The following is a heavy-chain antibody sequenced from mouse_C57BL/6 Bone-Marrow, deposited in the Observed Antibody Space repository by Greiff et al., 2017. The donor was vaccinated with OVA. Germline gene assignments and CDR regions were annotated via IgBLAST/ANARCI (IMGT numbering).Heavy chain of an antibody. CDR2: IHPNSGST. V-gene: IGHV1-64*01. J-gene: IGHJ1*03. D-gene: IGHD2-3*01. CDR3: ARRDGYYGWYFDV. CDR1: GYTFTSYW. Sequence: QVQLQQPGAELVKPGASVKLSCKASGYTFTSYWMHWVKQRPGQGLEWIGMIHPNSGSTNYNEKFKSKATLTVDKSSSTAYMQLSSLTSEDSAVYYCARRDGYYGWYFDVWGTVTTVTVSS.